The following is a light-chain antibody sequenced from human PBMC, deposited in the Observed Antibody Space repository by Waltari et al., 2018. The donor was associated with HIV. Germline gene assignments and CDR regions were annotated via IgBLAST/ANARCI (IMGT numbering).Light chain of an antibody. V-gene: IGLV10-54*01. CDR2: RNN. CDR1: SHNVGTQG. CDR3: SAWDSSLSAVV. Sequence: QAGLTQPPSVSKGLRQTATLTCTGNSHNVGTQGAAWLQQHQGHPPKLLPYRNNNRPSGISERLSASRSGNTASLTITGLQPEDEADYYCSAWDSSLSAVVFGGGTKLTVL. J-gene: IGLJ2*01.